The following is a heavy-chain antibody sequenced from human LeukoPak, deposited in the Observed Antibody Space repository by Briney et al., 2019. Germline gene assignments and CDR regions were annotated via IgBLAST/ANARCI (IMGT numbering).Heavy chain of an antibody. CDR1: GFTLSSYA. D-gene: IGHD3-16*02. CDR3: AKGRYDYVWGSCRLDY. Sequence: GGSLRLSCAASGFTLSSYAMSWVRQGPGKGLEWVSAISVSGNTYHADSVKGRFTISRDSSKNTLYLQMNSLRAGDAAVYYCAKGRYDYVWGSCRLDYWGQGTLVTVSS. J-gene: IGHJ4*02. V-gene: IGHV3-23*01. CDR2: ISVSGNT.